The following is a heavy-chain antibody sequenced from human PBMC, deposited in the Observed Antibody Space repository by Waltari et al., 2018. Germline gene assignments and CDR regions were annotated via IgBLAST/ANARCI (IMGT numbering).Heavy chain of an antibody. V-gene: IGHV1-69*06. D-gene: IGHD2-15*01. J-gene: IGHJ4*02. CDR2: IIPIFGTA. Sequence: QVQLVQSGAEVKKPGSSVKVSCIASGGTFSSYAISWVRQAPGQGLEWMGRIIPIFGTANYAQKFQGRVTITADKSTSTAYMELSSLRSEDTAVYYCARGERYCSGGSCYRFDYWGQGTLVTVSS. CDR1: GGTFSSYA. CDR3: ARGERYCSGGSCYRFDY.